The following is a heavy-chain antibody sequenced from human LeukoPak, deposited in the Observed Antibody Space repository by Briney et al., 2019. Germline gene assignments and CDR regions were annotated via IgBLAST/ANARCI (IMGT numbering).Heavy chain of an antibody. V-gene: IGHV1-69*13. J-gene: IGHJ4*02. D-gene: IGHD2-21*01. CDR1: GGTFSSYA. CDR2: IIPIFGTA. CDR3: AREGAHIQAIDY. Sequence: ASVKVSCTASGGTFSSYAISWVRQAPGPGLEWMGGIIPIFGTANYAQKFQGRVTITADESTSTAYMELSSLRSEDTAVYYCAREGAHIQAIDYWGQGTLVTVSS.